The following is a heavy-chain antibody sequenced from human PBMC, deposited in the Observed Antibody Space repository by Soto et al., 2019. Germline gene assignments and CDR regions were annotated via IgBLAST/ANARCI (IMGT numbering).Heavy chain of an antibody. CDR3: AKEGGSGGSPYLGYYGMDV. J-gene: IGHJ6*02. D-gene: IGHD2-15*01. CDR2: ISGSGGST. V-gene: IGHV3-23*01. Sequence: QAGGSLRLSCAASGFTFSSYAMSWVRQAPGKGLEWVSAISGSGGSTYYADSVKGRFTISRDNSKNTLYLQMNSLRAEDTAVYYCAKEGGSGGSPYLGYYGMDVWGQGTTVTVSS. CDR1: GFTFSSYA.